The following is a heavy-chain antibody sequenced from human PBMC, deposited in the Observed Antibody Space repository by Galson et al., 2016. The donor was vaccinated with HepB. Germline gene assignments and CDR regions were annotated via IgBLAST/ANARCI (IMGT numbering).Heavy chain of an antibody. D-gene: IGHD6-6*01. CDR1: GGSLSDYF. V-gene: IGHV4-34*01. J-gene: IGHJ4*02. CDR3: ARSTIATRSPFDF. CDR2: INYRGSI. Sequence: SETLSLTCAVYGGSLSDYFWTWIRQPPGKGLGWIGEINYRGSINYNASLKSRITISVDTSKNQFSLKLRSVTAADTAVYYCARSTIATRSPFDFWGQGTLVSVSS.